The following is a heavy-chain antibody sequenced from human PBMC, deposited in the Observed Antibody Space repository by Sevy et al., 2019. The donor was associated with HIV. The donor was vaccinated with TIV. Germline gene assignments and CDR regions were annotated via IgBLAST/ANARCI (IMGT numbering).Heavy chain of an antibody. CDR2: ISGSGGST. D-gene: IGHD2-21*01. CDR1: XXXXSSXX. J-gene: IGHJ4*02. V-gene: IGHV3-23*01. Sequence: GGSLRLSXAXXXXXXSSXXMXXVXQAPXKGLEWVSAISGSGGSTYYADSVKGRFTISRDNSKNTLYLQMNSLRAEDTAXYYCAKXXPRXXGGXCXXXXXGQGTLVTVSS. CDR3: AKXXPRXXGGXCXXXX.